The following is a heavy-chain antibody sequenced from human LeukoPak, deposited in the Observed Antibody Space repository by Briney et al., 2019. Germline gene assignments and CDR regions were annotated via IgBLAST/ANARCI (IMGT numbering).Heavy chain of an antibody. D-gene: IGHD6-13*01. CDR2: MSSSSSYI. J-gene: IGHJ4*02. CDR1: GFTFSSYS. CDR3: ARNIAAAGTDY. V-gene: IGHV3-21*01. Sequence: GGSLRLSCAASGFTFSSYSMNWVREAPGKGLEWVSSMSSSSSYIYYADSVKGRFTISRDNAKNSLYLQMNSLRAEDTAVYYCARNIAAAGTDYWGQGTLVTVSS.